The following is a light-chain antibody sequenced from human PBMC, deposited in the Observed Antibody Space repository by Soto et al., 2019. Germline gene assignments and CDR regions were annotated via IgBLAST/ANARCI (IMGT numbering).Light chain of an antibody. Sequence: QSALTQPASVSGSPRQSITISCTGTSSDVGGYNYVSWYQQHPGKAPKLMIYEVSNRPSGVSNRFSGSPSGNTASLTIAGLQTEDEADYYCSSYTSSNTLVFGGGTKLTVL. V-gene: IGLV2-14*01. CDR2: EVS. CDR3: SSYTSSNTLV. CDR1: SSDVGGYNY. J-gene: IGLJ2*01.